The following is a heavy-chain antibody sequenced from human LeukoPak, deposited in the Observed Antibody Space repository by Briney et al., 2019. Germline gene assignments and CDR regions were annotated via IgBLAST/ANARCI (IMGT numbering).Heavy chain of an antibody. CDR1: GFTFSSYG. CDR3: ARWEVRLNAFEM. D-gene: IGHD3-10*01. J-gene: IGHJ3*02. V-gene: IGHV3-30*12. CDR2: IQYDGSNK. Sequence: GGSLRLSCAASGFTFSSYGMHWVRQAPGKGLEWVAFIQYDGSNKYYADSVKGRFTISRDNSKNTLYLQMNSLRAEDTAVYYCARWEVRLNAFEMWGQGTMVTVSS.